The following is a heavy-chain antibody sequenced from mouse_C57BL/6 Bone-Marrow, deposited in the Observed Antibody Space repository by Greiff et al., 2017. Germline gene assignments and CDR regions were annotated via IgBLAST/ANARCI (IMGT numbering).Heavy chain of an antibody. Sequence: DVHLVESGAELVRPGASVKLSCTASGFTIKDDYMHWVKQRPEQGLEWIGWIDPENGDTEYASKFQGKATITADTSSNTAYLQLSSLTSEDTAVYYCTTNVTTVVAGYWGKGTTLTVAS. J-gene: IGHJ2*01. V-gene: IGHV14-4*01. CDR3: TTNVTTVVAGY. CDR2: IDPENGDT. CDR1: GFTIKDDY. D-gene: IGHD1-1*01.